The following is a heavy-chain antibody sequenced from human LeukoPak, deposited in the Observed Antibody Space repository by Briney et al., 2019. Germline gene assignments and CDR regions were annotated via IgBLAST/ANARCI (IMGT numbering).Heavy chain of an antibody. CDR1: GGSISNYY. V-gene: IGHV4-59*08. J-gene: IGHJ6*02. D-gene: IGHD4-17*01. CDR2: IYYTGNT. CDR3: ARRYGVKRGSYYYYGMDV. Sequence: SETLSLTCTVSGGSISNYYWSWIRQSPGKGLEWIGYIYYTGNTNYNPSLESRVIISVDTSKNQFSLKLSSVTAADTAVYYCARRYGVKRGSYYYYGMDVWGQGTTVTVSS.